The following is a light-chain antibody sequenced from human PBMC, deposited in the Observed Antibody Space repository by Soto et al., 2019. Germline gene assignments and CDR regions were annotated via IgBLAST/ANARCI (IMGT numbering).Light chain of an antibody. Sequence: QSALTQPASVSGSPGQSITISCTGTSSDIGGYNYVSWYQQYPGKAPKAMIYEVRNRPSGVSNRFSGTKSGNTASLTISGLQAEDEADYYCSSYTSISTLVFGTGTKVTVL. CDR1: SSDIGGYNY. V-gene: IGLV2-14*01. CDR3: SSYTSISTLV. J-gene: IGLJ1*01. CDR2: EVR.